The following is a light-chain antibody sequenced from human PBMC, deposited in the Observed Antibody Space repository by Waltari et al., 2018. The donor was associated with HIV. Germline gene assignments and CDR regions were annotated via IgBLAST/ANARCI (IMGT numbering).Light chain of an antibody. CDR3: QLWDSRGNHVV. CDR2: DDS. V-gene: IGLV3-21*04. CDR1: NIGGES. J-gene: IGLJ2*01. Sequence: SFVLTQSPSMSVAPGETARIACGGNNIGGESVHRYQQKPGQAPVLVMYDDSDRPSGIPERFSGSNSKNTASLTISRVEAGDEADYYCQLWDSRGNHVVFGGGTKLTVL.